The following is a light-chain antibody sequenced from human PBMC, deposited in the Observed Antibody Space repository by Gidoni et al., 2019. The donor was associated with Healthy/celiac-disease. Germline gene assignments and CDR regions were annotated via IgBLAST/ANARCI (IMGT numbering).Light chain of an antibody. CDR3: RQRSNWPLFT. Sequence: EIVLTQSPATLSFSPGDRATPSCRASQSVSSYLAWYQQKPGQAPRLLIYDASNRATGIPARFSGSVSGTDFTLTISRLEPEDFAVYYCRQRSNWPLFTFGPGTKVDIK. J-gene: IGKJ3*01. CDR1: QSVSSY. CDR2: DAS. V-gene: IGKV3-11*01.